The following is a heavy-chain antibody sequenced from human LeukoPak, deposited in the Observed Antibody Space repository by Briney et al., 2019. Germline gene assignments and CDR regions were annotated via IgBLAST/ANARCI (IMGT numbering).Heavy chain of an antibody. CDR2: TYYRSKWYN. V-gene: IGHV6-1*01. J-gene: IGHJ4*02. CDR1: GDSVSSNSAA. Sequence: SQTLSLTCAISGDSVSSNSAAWNWIRQSPSRGLEWLGRTYYRSKWYNNYAVSVKSRITINPDTSKNQFSLKLSSVTAADTAVYYCARGGYNWNSRPDYWGQGTLVTVSS. D-gene: IGHD1-7*01. CDR3: ARGGYNWNSRPDY.